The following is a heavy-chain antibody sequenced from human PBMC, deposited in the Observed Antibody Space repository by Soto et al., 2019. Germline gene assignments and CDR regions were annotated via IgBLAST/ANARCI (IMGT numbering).Heavy chain of an antibody. CDR3: ARGRLELRFDYYYYYGMDV. V-gene: IGHV1-69*13. J-gene: IGHJ6*02. D-gene: IGHD1-7*01. CDR1: GGTFSSYA. CDR2: IIPIFGTA. Sequence: ASVKVSCKASGGTFSSYAISWVRQAPGQGLEWMGGIIPIFGTANYAQKFQGRVTITADESTSTAYMELSSLRSEDTAVYYCARGRLELRFDYYYYYGMDVWGQGTTVTVSS.